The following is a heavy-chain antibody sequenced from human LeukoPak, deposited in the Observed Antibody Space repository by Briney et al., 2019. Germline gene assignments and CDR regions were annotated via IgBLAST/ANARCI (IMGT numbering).Heavy chain of an antibody. V-gene: IGHV3-23*01. CDR1: GFTFSSFS. Sequence: GGSLRLSCAASGFTFSSFSISWLRQAPGKGLEWVSSIIIIGGGTYYAESVKGRFTISRDNSKNTLYLQMNSLRAEDTAVYYCAKDGAGATYFDYWGEGSLVTVYS. CDR2: IIIIGGGT. CDR3: AKDGAGATYFDY. D-gene: IGHD1-26*01. J-gene: IGHJ4*02.